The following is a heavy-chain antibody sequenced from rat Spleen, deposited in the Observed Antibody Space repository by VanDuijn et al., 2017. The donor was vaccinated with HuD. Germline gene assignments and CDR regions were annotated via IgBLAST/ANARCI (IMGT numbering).Heavy chain of an antibody. CDR3: ARETGSWDFDY. Sequence: QVQLKESGPGLVQPSQTLSLTCTVSGFSLTSYNVHWVRQPTGKGLEWMGVIWTGGSTDYNSALKSRLRISRHTSKSQVFLKRNRLQTEDIATYYCARETGSWDFDYWGQGVMVTVSS. CDR2: IWTGGST. CDR1: GFSLTSYN. V-gene: IGHV2-30*01. J-gene: IGHJ2*01. D-gene: IGHD5-1*01.